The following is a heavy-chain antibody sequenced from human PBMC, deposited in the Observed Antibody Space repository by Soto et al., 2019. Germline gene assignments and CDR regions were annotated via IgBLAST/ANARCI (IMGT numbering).Heavy chain of an antibody. V-gene: IGHV4-30-4*01. CDR3: ARGRRVGASMFFDY. J-gene: IGHJ4*02. Sequence: SETLSLTCTVSGGSISSGDYYWSWIRQPPGKGLEWIGYIYYSGSTYYNPSLKSRVTISVDTSKNQFSLKLSSVTAADTAVYYCARGRRVGASMFFDYWGQGTLVTVS. CDR1: GGSISSGDYY. CDR2: IYYSGST. D-gene: IGHD1-26*01.